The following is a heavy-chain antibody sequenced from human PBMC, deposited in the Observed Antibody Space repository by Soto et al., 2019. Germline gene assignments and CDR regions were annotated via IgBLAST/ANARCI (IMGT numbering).Heavy chain of an antibody. Sequence: QVQLVQSGAEVKKPGSSVKFSCKASGGTFSSYAISWVRQAPGQGLEWMGGIMPISGTANYAQKFQGRVTITADESTSTASMELSRLRSEDTAVYYCARSQGSSTSLEIYYYYYYGMDVWGPGTRVTVSS. V-gene: IGHV1-69*01. D-gene: IGHD2-2*01. CDR1: GGTFSSYA. CDR2: IMPISGTA. J-gene: IGHJ6*02. CDR3: ARSQGSSTSLEIYYYYYYGMDV.